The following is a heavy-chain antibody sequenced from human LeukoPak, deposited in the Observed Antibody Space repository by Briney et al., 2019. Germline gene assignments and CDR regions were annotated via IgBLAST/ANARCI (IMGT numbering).Heavy chain of an antibody. CDR2: ISGSGST. Sequence: GGSLRLSCAASGFTFSSYAMSCVRQAPGKGLEWDSAISGSGSTYYSDSVKDRFTISRDNSKNTLYLQMNSLRAEDTAVYYCAKGPYYGSGSSYYYYGLDVWGQGTTVTVSS. CDR3: AKGPYYGSGSSYYYYGLDV. CDR1: GFTFSSYA. V-gene: IGHV3-23*01. D-gene: IGHD3-10*01. J-gene: IGHJ6*02.